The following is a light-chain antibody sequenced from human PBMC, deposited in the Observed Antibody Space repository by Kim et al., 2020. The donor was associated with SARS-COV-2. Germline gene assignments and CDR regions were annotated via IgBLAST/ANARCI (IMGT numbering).Light chain of an antibody. CDR3: QQYNSWT. V-gene: IGKV1-5*03. CDR1: QSISSW. J-gene: IGKJ1*01. CDR2: KAS. Sequence: DIQMTQSPSTLSASVGDRVTITCRASQSISSWLAWYQQKPGKAPKLLIYKASSLESGVPSRFSGSGSGTEFTLTISSLQPDDFANYYCQQYNSWTFGQGTKVDIK.